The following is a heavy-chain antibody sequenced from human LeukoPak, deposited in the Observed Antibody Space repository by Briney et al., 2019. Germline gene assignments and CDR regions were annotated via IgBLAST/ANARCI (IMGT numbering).Heavy chain of an antibody. CDR1: GYTFTGYY. J-gene: IGHJ4*02. V-gene: IGHV1-2*02. D-gene: IGHD3-9*01. CDR3: AKDGSRRYFDWLLGLDY. CDR2: INPNSGGT. Sequence: ASVKVSCKASGYTFTGYYMHWVRQAPGQGLEWMGWINPNSGGTNYAQKFQGRVTMTRDTSISTAYMELSRLRSDDTAVYYCAKDGSRRYFDWLLGLDYWGQGTLVTVSS.